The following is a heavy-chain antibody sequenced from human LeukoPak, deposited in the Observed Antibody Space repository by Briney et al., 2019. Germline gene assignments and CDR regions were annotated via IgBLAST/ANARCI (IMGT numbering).Heavy chain of an antibody. D-gene: IGHD5-24*01. J-gene: IGHJ4*02. CDR3: ARSRDRTTLDPTDLDY. Sequence: ASVKVSCKASGYTFTSYYMHWVRQAPGQGLEWMGIINPSGGSTSYAQKFQGRVTMTRDASTSTAYMELRSLRSDDTAVYYCARSRDRTTLDPTDLDYWGQGTLVTVSS. V-gene: IGHV1-46*01. CDR2: INPSGGST. CDR1: GYTFTSYY.